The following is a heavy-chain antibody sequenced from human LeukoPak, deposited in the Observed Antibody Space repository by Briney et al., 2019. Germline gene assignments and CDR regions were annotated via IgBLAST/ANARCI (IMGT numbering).Heavy chain of an antibody. J-gene: IGHJ3*02. CDR1: GFSLSTSGMC. V-gene: IGHV2-70*01. CDR3: ARTRYVLRYFDWLSDAFDI. D-gene: IGHD3-9*01. CDR2: IDWDDDK. Sequence: SGPTLVNPTQTLTLTCTFSGFSLSTSGMCVSWIRQPPGKALVGLALIDWDDDKYYSTSLKTRLTISKDTSKNQVILTMTNMDPVDTATYYCARTRYVLRYFDWLSDAFDIWGQGTMVTVSS.